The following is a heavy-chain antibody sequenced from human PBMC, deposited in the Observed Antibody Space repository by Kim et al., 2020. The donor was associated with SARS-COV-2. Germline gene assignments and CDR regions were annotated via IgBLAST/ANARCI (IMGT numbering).Heavy chain of an antibody. D-gene: IGHD3-22*01. CDR2: T. J-gene: IGHJ4*02. Sequence: TDYAAPVKGRFTISRDDSKNTLYLQMNSLKTEDTAVYYCTTLLWDSTGDVWGQGTLVTVSS. V-gene: IGHV3-15*01. CDR3: TTLLWDSTGDV.